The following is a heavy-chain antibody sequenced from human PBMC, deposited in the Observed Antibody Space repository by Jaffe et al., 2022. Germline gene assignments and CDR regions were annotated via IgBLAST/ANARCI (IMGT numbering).Heavy chain of an antibody. CDR1: GDSIRSYY. D-gene: IGHD2-2*01. CDR2: ISYSGST. J-gene: IGHJ5*02. CDR3: ARGHCSSANCVVGWFDP. V-gene: IGHV4-59*01. Sequence: QVQLQESGPGLVKPSETLSLTCSVSGDSIRSYYWSWIRQPPGKGLEWIGYISYSGSTNYNPSLKSRVTISVDTSKKQVSLKLSSVTAADTAVYYCARGHCSSANCVVGWFDPWGQGILVTVSS.